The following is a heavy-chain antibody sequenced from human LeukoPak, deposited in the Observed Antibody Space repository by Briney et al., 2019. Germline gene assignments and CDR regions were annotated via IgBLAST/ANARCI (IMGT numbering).Heavy chain of an antibody. CDR2: IYYSGST. D-gene: IGHD3-3*01. Sequence: SETLSLTCTVSGGSISSYYWSWIRQPPGKGLEWIGYIYYSGSTNYNPSLKSRVTISVDTSKNQFSLELSSVTAADTAVYYCARDFGRYDFWSGYPDGGNWFDPWGQGTLVTVSS. CDR3: ARDFGRYDFWSGYPDGGNWFDP. CDR1: GGSISSYY. V-gene: IGHV4-59*01. J-gene: IGHJ5*02.